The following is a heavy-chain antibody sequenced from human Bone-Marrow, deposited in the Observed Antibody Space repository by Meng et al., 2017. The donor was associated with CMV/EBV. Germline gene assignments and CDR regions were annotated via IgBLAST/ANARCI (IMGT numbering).Heavy chain of an antibody. V-gene: IGHV4-31*02. Sequence: ISSGGYYWSWTRQHPRKGLEWIGYIYYSGSTSYNPSLKSRVTISVDTSKNQFSLKLSSVTAADTAVYYCARATPNYYDSSGYYYFDYWGQGTLVTVSS. CDR1: ISSGGYY. CDR3: ARATPNYYDSSGYYYFDY. J-gene: IGHJ4*02. CDR2: IYYSGST. D-gene: IGHD3-22*01.